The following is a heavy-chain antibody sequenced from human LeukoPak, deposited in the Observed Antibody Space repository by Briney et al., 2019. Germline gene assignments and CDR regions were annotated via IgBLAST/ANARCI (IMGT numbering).Heavy chain of an antibody. V-gene: IGHV1-18*01. CDR3: ARYGAAADPYYYYYMDV. CDR1: AYTFTSYG. J-gene: IGHJ6*03. Sequence: ASVTVSFKASAYTFTSYGISWVRQAHGQGLEWVGWMSAYNGNTNYAQKRQGRVTMTTDTSTSTAYMELRSLRSDDTAVYYCARYGAAADPYYYYYMDVWGKGTTVTVSS. CDR2: MSAYNGNT. D-gene: IGHD6-13*01.